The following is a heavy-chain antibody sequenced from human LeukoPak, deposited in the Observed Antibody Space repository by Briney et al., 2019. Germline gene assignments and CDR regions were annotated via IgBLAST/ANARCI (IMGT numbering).Heavy chain of an antibody. CDR1: GFTFSGSA. V-gene: IGHV3-73*01. CDR3: TRYDSSGGHAFDI. D-gene: IGHD3-22*01. CDR2: IRSKANSYAT. J-gene: IGHJ3*02. Sequence: PGGSLRLSCAASGFTFSGSAMHWVRQASGKGLEWVGRIRSKANSYATAYAASVKGKFTISRDDSKNTAYLQMNSLKTEDTAVYYCTRYDSSGGHAFDIWGQGTMVTVSS.